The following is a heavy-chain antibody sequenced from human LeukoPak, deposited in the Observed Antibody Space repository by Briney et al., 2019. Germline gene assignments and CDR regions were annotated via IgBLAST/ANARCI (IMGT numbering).Heavy chain of an antibody. V-gene: IGHV1-3*01. CDR3: ARGNTIFGVVINALDY. D-gene: IGHD3-3*01. Sequence: ASVKVSCKASGYTFTSYAMHWVRQAPGQRLEWMGWINAGNGNTKYSQKFQGRVTITRDTSASTAYMELSSLRSEDTAVYYCARGNTIFGVVINALDYWGQGTLVTVSS. J-gene: IGHJ4*02. CDR2: INAGNGNT. CDR1: GYTFTSYA.